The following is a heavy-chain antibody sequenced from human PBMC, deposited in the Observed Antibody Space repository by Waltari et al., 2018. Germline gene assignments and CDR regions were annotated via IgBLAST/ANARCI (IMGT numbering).Heavy chain of an antibody. CDR2: INPGNGNT. D-gene: IGHD2-15*01. CDR3: ARPLEDCGGGSCYYDRWFDP. CDR1: GYTFTSYI. V-gene: IGHV1-3*01. Sequence: QVQLVQSGTEVKKPGASVKVSCKASGYTFTSYIIHWLRQAPGQSFEWMGRINPGNGNTQYSQKFQDRVTITRDTSASTAYVELSSLTSEDTAIYYCARPLEDCGGGSCYYDRWFDPWGQGTLVTVSS. J-gene: IGHJ5*02.